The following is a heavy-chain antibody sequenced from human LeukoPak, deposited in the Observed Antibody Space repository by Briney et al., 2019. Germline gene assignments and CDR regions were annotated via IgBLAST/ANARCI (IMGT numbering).Heavy chain of an antibody. CDR3: AKDHGYSYGAFDY. V-gene: IGHV3-9*01. D-gene: IGHD5-18*01. CDR1: GFTFDDYA. CDR2: ISWNSGSI. Sequence: GGSLRLSCAASGFTFDDYAMHWVRQAPGKGLEWVSGISWNSGSIGYADSVKGRFTISRDNAKNSLYLQMNSLRAEDTALYYCAKDHGYSYGAFDYRGQGTLVTVSS. J-gene: IGHJ4*02.